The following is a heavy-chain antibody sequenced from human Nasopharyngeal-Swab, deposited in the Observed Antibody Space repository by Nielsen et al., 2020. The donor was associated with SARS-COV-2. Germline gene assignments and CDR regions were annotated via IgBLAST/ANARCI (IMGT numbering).Heavy chain of an antibody. CDR3: ARGGSSSWYYYYYGMDV. V-gene: IGHV4-34*01. J-gene: IGHJ6*02. CDR2: INHSGST. D-gene: IGHD6-13*01. Sequence: GSLRLSCAVYGGSFNGYYWSWIRQPPGKGLEWIGEINHSGSTNYNPSLKSRVTISVDTSKNQFSLKLSSVTAADTAVYYCARGGSSSWYYYYYGMDVWGQGTTVTVSS. CDR1: GGSFNGYY.